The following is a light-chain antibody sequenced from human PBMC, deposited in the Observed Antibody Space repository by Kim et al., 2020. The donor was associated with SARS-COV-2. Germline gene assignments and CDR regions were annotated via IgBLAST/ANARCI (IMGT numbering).Light chain of an antibody. J-gene: IGLJ3*02. CDR1: SSNIGSNT. CDR2: SNN. V-gene: IGLV1-44*01. Sequence: QTVVTQPPSASGTPGQRVTISCSGSSSNIGSNTVNWYQQLPGTPPKLLIYSNNQRPSGVPDRFSGSKSGTSASLAISGLQSEDEADYYCAAWDDSLNGWVFGGGTQLTVL. CDR3: AAWDDSLNGWV.